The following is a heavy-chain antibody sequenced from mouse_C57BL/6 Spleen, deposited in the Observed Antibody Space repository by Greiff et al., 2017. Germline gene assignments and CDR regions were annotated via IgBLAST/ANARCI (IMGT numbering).Heavy chain of an antibody. CDR2: ISSGSSTI. CDR1: GFTFSDYG. J-gene: IGHJ4*01. Sequence: EVKLQESGGGLVKPGGSLKLSCAASGFTFSDYGMHWVRQAPEKGLEWVAYISSGSSTIYYADTVKGRFTISRDNAKNTRFLQMTSLRSKDTAMYYCARPSNYVDYAMDYWGQGTSVTVSS. V-gene: IGHV5-17*01. D-gene: IGHD2-5*01. CDR3: ARPSNYVDYAMDY.